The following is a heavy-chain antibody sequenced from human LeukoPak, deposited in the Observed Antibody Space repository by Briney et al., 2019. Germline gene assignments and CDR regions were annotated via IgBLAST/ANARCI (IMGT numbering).Heavy chain of an antibody. V-gene: IGHV5-51*01. CDR1: GYSFTSYW. Sequence: AEALKISCKGSGYSFTSYWSGWGRQMAGKGLGWRGIIYPGDSDTRSSPSLHGQATISADDSISTANLQWSSLKASDTVMYYCASLSGYSYGYSGAAFDIWGQGTMVIVSS. CDR3: ASLSGYSYGYSGAAFDI. J-gene: IGHJ3*02. CDR2: IYPGDSDT. D-gene: IGHD5-18*01.